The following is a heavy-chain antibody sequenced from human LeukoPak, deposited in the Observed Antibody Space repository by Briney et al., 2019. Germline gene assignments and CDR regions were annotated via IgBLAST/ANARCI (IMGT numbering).Heavy chain of an antibody. J-gene: IGHJ4*02. CDR3: ARTAHPVRNYFDY. Sequence: PGGSLRLSCAASGFTFSSYYMSWIRQAPGKGLECVSYISSSDITIYYADSVKGRSTISRDNAKNSLYLQMNSLRAEDTAVYYCARTAHPVRNYFDYWGQGTLVTVSS. CDR2: ISSSDITI. D-gene: IGHD2-2*01. CDR1: GFTFSSYY. V-gene: IGHV3-11*01.